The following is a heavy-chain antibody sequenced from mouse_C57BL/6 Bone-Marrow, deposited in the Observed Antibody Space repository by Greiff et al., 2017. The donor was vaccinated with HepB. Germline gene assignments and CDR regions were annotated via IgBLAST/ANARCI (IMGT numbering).Heavy chain of an antibody. D-gene: IGHD2-3*01. J-gene: IGHJ4*01. CDR1: GYSFTDYN. CDR2: INPNYGTT. Sequence: VQLKQSGPELVKPGASVKISCKASGYSFTDYNMNWVKQSNGKSLEWIGVINPNYGTTSYNQKFKGKATLTVDQSSSTAYMQLNSLTSEDSAVYDCARSSIYAGPYYYAMDYWGQGTSVTVSS. V-gene: IGHV1-39*01. CDR3: ARSSIYAGPYYYAMDY.